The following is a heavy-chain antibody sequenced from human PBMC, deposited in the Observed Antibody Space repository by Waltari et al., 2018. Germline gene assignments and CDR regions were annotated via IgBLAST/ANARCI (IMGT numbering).Heavy chain of an antibody. CDR2: IYYSGST. J-gene: IGHJ4*02. D-gene: IGHD6-6*01. V-gene: IGHV4-59*11. Sequence: QVQLQESGPGLVKPSETLSLTCTVSGGSISSHYWSGIRQPPGKGLEWIGYIYYSGSTNYNPSLKSRVTISVDTSKNQFSLKLSSVTAADTAVYYCASKVAYSSSYGPFDYWGQGTLVTVSS. CDR3: ASKVAYSSSYGPFDY. CDR1: GGSISSHY.